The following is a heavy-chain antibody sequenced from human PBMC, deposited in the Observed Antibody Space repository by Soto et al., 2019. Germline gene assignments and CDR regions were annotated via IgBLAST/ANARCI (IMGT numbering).Heavy chain of an antibody. D-gene: IGHD4-17*01. Sequence: QVQLHESGPGLVKPSQTLSLTCTVSGGSISTGGYYWTWIRQHPGKGLEWIGYIYYSGSTYYNPSLKSLVTISVATSKKQFSLKPSSVTAADTAVYYCARGMSVTVFDNWGQGTLVTVSS. CDR3: ARGMSVTVFDN. CDR1: GGSISTGGYY. V-gene: IGHV4-31*01. J-gene: IGHJ4*02. CDR2: IYYSGST.